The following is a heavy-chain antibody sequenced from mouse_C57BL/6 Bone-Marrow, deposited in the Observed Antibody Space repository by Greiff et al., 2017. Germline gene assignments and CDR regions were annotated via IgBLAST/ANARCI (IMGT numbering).Heavy chain of an antibody. Sequence: EVHLVESGGGLVQPGGSLSLSCAASGFTFTDYYMSWVRQPPGKALEWLGFIRNKANGYTTEYSASVKGRCTISRDNSQSILYLQMNALRAEDSATYYCARYPGPGLAWFAYWGQGTLGTVSA. CDR1: GFTFTDYY. CDR3: ARYPGPGLAWFAY. J-gene: IGHJ3*01. CDR2: IRNKANGYTT. V-gene: IGHV7-3*01. D-gene: IGHD3-3*01.